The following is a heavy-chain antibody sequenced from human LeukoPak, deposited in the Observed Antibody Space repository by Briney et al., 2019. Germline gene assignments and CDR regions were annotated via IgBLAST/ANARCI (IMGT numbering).Heavy chain of an antibody. CDR3: AKSSGWYLTRMDV. CDR2: ISAYNGNT. V-gene: IGHV1-18*01. CDR1: GYSFITYG. Sequence: ASVKVSCKTSGYSFITYGITWVRQAPGQGLEWMGWISAYNGNTNYAQKLQGRVTMTTDTSTSTAYMELRSLRSDDTAVYYCAKSSGWYLTRMDVWGQGTTVTVSS. D-gene: IGHD6-19*01. J-gene: IGHJ6*02.